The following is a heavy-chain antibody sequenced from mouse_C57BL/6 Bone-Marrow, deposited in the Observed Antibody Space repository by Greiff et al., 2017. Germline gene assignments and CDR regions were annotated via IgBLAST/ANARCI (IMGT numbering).Heavy chain of an antibody. CDR1: GYTFTSYW. CDR2: IDPGSGST. CDR3: SRWDNGSCSWFAY. Sequence: QVQLQQPGAELVKPGASVKMSCKASGYTFTSYWITWVKQRPGQGLEWIGDIDPGSGSTNYNEKFESKDTLTVATSSSTAYMQHSSLTSEDSAVYDCSRWDNGSCSWFAYWGQGTMVTVSA. D-gene: IGHD1-1*01. J-gene: IGHJ3*01. V-gene: IGHV1-55*01.